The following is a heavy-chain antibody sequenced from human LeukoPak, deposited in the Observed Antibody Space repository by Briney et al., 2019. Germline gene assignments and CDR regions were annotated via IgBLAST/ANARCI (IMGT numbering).Heavy chain of an antibody. CDR3: AKDKGATNDAFDI. J-gene: IGHJ3*02. D-gene: IGHD1-26*01. V-gene: IGHV3-9*01. Sequence: GGSLRLSCAASGFTFDDYAMHWVRQAPGKGLEWDSGISWNSGSIGYADSVKGRFTISRDNAKNSLYLQMNSLRAEDTALYYCAKDKGATNDAFDIWGQGTMVTVSS. CDR1: GFTFDDYA. CDR2: ISWNSGSI.